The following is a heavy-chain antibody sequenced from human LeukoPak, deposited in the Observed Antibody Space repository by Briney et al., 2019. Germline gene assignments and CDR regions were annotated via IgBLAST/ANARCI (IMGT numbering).Heavy chain of an antibody. Sequence: SETLSLTCTVSGGSIGSSSYYWGWIRQPPGKGLEWIGSIYYSGSTYYNPSLKSRVTISVDTSKNQFSLKLSSVTAADTAVYYCARGPATVTYYMDVWGKGTTVTVSS. CDR1: GGSIGSSSYY. CDR2: IYYSGST. D-gene: IGHD4-11*01. V-gene: IGHV4-39*07. J-gene: IGHJ6*03. CDR3: ARGPATVTYYMDV.